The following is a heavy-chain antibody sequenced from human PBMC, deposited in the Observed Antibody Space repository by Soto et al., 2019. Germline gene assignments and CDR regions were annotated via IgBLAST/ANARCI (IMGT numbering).Heavy chain of an antibody. CDR1: GGSISSGDYY. D-gene: IGHD1-7*01. V-gene: IGHV4-30-4*01. CDR3: ASLYMAGTTYTTYRDWFDP. Sequence: QVQLQESGPGLVKPSQTLSLTCTVSGGSISSGDYYWSWIRQPPGKGLEWIGYIYYSGSTYYNPSLKSRVTISVDTSKNQFSLKLRSVTAADTAVYYCASLYMAGTTYTTYRDWFDPWGQGTLVTVSS. CDR2: IYYSGST. J-gene: IGHJ5*02.